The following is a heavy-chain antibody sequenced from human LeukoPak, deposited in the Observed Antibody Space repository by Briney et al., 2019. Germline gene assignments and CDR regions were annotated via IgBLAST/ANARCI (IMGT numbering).Heavy chain of an antibody. CDR1: GHTFTSYG. CDR3: ARDGYDSSGYYGYYYYYMDV. V-gene: IGHV1-8*03. D-gene: IGHD3-22*01. J-gene: IGHJ6*03. CDR2: MNPNSGNT. Sequence: ASVKVSCKASGHTFTSYGINWVRQATGQGLEWMGWMNPNSGNTGYAQKFQGRVTITRNTSISTAYMELSSLRSEDTAVYYCARDGYDSSGYYGYYYYYMDVWGKGTTVTVSS.